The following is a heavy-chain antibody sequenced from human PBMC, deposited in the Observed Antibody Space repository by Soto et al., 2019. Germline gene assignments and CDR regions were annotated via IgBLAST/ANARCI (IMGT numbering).Heavy chain of an antibody. J-gene: IGHJ6*02. V-gene: IGHV1-69*13. CDR3: ARDLRYYGSGRARPPGV. D-gene: IGHD3-10*01. Sequence: SVKVSCKASGGTFSSYAISWVRQAPGQGLEWMGGIIPIFGTANYAQKFQGSVTITADESTSTAYMELSSLRSEDTAVYYCARDLRYYGSGRARPPGVWGQGTTVTVSS. CDR1: GGTFSSYA. CDR2: IIPIFGTA.